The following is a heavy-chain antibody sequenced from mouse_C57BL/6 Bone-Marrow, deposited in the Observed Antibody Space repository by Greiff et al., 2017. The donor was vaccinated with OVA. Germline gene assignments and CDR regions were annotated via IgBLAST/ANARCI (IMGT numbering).Heavy chain of an antibody. Sequence: QVQLQQPGAELVMPGASVKLSCKASGYTFTSYWMHWVKQRPGQGLEWIGEIDPSDSYTNYNQKFKGKSTLTVDKSSSTAYMQLSSLTSEDSAVYYCARRWLLAWFAYWGQGTLVTVSA. CDR3: ARRWLLAWFAY. CDR1: GYTFTSYW. CDR2: IDPSDSYT. V-gene: IGHV1-69*01. J-gene: IGHJ3*01. D-gene: IGHD2-3*01.